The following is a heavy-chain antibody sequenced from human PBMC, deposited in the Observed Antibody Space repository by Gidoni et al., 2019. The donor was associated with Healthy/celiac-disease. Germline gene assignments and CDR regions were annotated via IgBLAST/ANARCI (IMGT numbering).Heavy chain of an antibody. CDR2: IWYDGSNK. J-gene: IGHJ4*02. CDR1: GFTFSSYG. D-gene: IGHD3-10*01. CDR3: AREAGGSGSYYTSAFDY. Sequence: QVQLVESGGGVVQPGRSLRLSCAASGFTFSSYGMHWVRQAPGKGLEWVAVIWYDGSNKYYADSVKGRFTISRDNSKNTLYLQMNSLRAEDTAVYYCAREAGGSGSYYTSAFDYWGQGTLVTVSS. V-gene: IGHV3-33*01.